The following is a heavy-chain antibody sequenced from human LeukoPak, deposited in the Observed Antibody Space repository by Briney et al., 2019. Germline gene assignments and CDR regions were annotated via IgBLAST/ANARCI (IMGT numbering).Heavy chain of an antibody. CDR1: GFTFSAYS. CDR3: ARDYSGWSNWFDP. D-gene: IGHD6-19*01. J-gene: IGHJ5*02. V-gene: IGHV3-21*01. CDR2: IGRSSNYI. Sequence: PGGSLRLSCAASGFTFSAYSMNWVRQVPGKGLEWVSSIGRSSNYIYYADSVKGRFTISRDNAKNSLYLQMDSLRAEDTAVYYCARDYSGWSNWFDPWGQGTLVTVSS.